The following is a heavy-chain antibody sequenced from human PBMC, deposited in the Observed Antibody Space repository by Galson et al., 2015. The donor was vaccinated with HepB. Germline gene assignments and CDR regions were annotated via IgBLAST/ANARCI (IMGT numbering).Heavy chain of an antibody. CDR2: ISGSGGRT. D-gene: IGHD3-3*01. J-gene: IGHJ4*02. CDR1: GFTFSGYA. CDR3: AKWLYYDFWSGYSTRGYFVY. V-gene: IGHV3-23*01. Sequence: SLRLSCAASGFTFSGYAMHWVRQAPGKGLEWVSAISGSGGRTYYADSVKGRFTISRDNAKNTLYLQMNSLRAEDTAVYYCAKWLYYDFWSGYSTRGYFVYWGQGTLVTVSS.